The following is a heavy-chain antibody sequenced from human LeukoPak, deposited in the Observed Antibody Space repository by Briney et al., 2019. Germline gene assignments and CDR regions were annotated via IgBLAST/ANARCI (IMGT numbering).Heavy chain of an antibody. CDR2: ISNSADST. V-gene: IGHV3-23*01. CDR3: ARVGYYDSSNYYAYFKY. CDR1: GFIFSNYA. D-gene: IGHD3-22*01. J-gene: IGHJ1*01. Sequence: GGSLRLSCAASGFIFSNYAMSWVRQTPGKGLEWVSGISNSADSTYYAASVKGRSTISRDNAKNTLYLQMNSLRVEDTAVYYCARVGYYDSSNYYAYFKYWGQGTLVTVSS.